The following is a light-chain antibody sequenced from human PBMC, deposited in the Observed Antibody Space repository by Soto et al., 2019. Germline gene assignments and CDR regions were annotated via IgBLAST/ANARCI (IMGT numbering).Light chain of an antibody. CDR2: AAS. V-gene: IGKV1-9*01. CDR3: QGLNDYPIT. CDR1: QGISSY. Sequence: DIQLTQSPSFLSASVGDRVTITCRASQGISSYLAWYQQKPGKAPKFLIYAASTFQSGVPSRFSGRGSGTQFTLTISNLQPEDFATYYCQGLNDYPITFGQGTRLEIK. J-gene: IGKJ5*01.